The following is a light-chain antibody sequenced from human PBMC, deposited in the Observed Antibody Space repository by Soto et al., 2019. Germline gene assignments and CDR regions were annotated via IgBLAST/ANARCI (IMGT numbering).Light chain of an antibody. CDR1: QSVSIY. CDR3: QQRSNWPPKIT. V-gene: IGKV3-11*01. J-gene: IGKJ5*01. Sequence: EIVLAQSPATLSLSPGERATLSCRASQSVSIYLAWYQQKPGQAPRLLIYDASNRATGIPARFSGSGSWTDFTLTISSLEPEDFAVYYCQQRSNWPPKITFGQGTRLEIK. CDR2: DAS.